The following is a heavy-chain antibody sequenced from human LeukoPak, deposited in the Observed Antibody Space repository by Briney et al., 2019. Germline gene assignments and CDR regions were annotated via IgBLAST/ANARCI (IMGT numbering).Heavy chain of an antibody. Sequence: ASVKVSCKASGYTFTCYYLHWVRQAPGQGLEWMGWINPRSGGTNYAQNFQDWVTMTRDTSISTAYVELSRLRSDDTAVYYCARKADYYYGLDVWGQGTTVTVSS. CDR2: INPRSGGT. CDR1: GYTFTCYY. CDR3: ARKADYYYGLDV. V-gene: IGHV1-2*04. J-gene: IGHJ6*02.